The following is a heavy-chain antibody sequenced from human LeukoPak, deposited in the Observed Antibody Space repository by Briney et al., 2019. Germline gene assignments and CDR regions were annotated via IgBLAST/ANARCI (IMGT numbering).Heavy chain of an antibody. CDR2: IYYSGST. CDR1: GDSLITNY. Sequence: SETLSLSCTVSGDSLITNYWGWIRQPPGKGLEWIGYIYYSGSTNYNPSLKSRVTISVDTSKNRFSLKLSSVTAADAAVYYCARDSLLVRGGNWFDPWGQGTLVTVSS. J-gene: IGHJ5*02. D-gene: IGHD3-10*01. CDR3: ARDSLLVRGGNWFDP. V-gene: IGHV4-59*01.